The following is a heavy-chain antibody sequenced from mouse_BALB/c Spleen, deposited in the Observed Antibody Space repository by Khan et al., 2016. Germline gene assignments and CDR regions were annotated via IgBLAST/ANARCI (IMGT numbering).Heavy chain of an antibody. CDR2: ISDGGTYT. CDR1: GFTFSVYY. CDR3: ARDRYGNHYNALDY. D-gene: IGHD2-1*01. Sequence: EVELVESGGGLVKPGGSLRLSCAASGFTFSVYYMYWVRQTPEKRLEWVATISDGGTYTYYPDSVKGRFTISSDHAKRSLYLQLSILKCEDTAIYYCARDRYGNHYNALDYRGQGTSVTVSS. J-gene: IGHJ4*01. V-gene: IGHV5-4*02.